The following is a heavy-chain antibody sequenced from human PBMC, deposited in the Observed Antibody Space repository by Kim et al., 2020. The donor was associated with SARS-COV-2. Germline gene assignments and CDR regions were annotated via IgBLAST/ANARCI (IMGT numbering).Heavy chain of an antibody. CDR1: GFTFSNYA. J-gene: IGHJ5*01. V-gene: IGHV3-23*01. D-gene: IGHD3-3*01. CDR3: AKDPFYDFCSGYYFDY. CDR2: ISGSGGST. Sequence: GGSLRLSCAASGFTFSNYAVSWVRQTPGKGLEWVSTISGSGGSTYYADSVKGRFTISRDNSKNTLYLQMSSLRAEDTAVYFCAKDPFYDFCSGYYFDYWG.